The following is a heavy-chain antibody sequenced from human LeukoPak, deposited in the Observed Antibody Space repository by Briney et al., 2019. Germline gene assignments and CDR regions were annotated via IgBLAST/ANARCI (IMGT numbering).Heavy chain of an antibody. CDR1: GGSISSYY. Sequence: SETLSLTCTVSGGSISSYYWSWIRQPPGQGLEWIGFIYSSGSTTYNPSLKSRVAISVDTSKNQFSLRLSSVTAADTAVYYCARTMYYYDSSGYNFDYWGQGTLVTVSS. D-gene: IGHD3-22*01. CDR3: ARTMYYYDSSGYNFDY. J-gene: IGHJ4*02. CDR2: IYSSGST. V-gene: IGHV4-4*09.